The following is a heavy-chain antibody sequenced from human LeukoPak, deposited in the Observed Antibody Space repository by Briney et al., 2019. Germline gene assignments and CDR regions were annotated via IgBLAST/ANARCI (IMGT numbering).Heavy chain of an antibody. Sequence: SGPTLVKPTQTLTLTCTFSGFSLSTSGVGVGWIRQPPGKALEWLALIYGDDDKRYSPSLKTRLTITKDTSKNQVVLNMTNMDPVDTATYYCAHRGYNSGSDCWGQGTLDTVSS. J-gene: IGHJ4*02. D-gene: IGHD6-19*01. CDR3: AHRGYNSGSDC. CDR1: GFSLSTSGVG. CDR2: IYGDDDK. V-gene: IGHV2-5*02.